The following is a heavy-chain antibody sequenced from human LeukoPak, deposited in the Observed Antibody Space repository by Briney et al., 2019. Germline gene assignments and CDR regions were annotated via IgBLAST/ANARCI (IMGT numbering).Heavy chain of an antibody. D-gene: IGHD2-8*01. CDR2: IHDSGST. CDR3: ARGERNGPDY. CDR1: GGSVSRYY. V-gene: IGHV4-59*02. J-gene: IGHJ4*02. Sequence: SETLSLTCTVSGGSVSRYYWSWIRQSPGKGLEWIGYIHDSGSTNSNPSLKSRVTISMDTSKNQVSLKLTSVTAADTALYYCARGERNGPDYWGQGPVVSVSS.